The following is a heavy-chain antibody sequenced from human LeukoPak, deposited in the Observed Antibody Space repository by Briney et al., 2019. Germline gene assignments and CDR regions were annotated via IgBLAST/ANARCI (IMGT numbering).Heavy chain of an antibody. D-gene: IGHD6-19*01. CDR2: IYTSGST. V-gene: IGHV4-61*02. CDR1: GGSISSGPYY. CDR3: ARVIGGRAVAGYYYYYYMDV. J-gene: IGHJ6*03. Sequence: SETLSLTCTVSGGSISSGPYYWSWIRQPAGKGLEWIGRIYTSGSTNYNPSLKSLVTISVDTSKNQFSLKLSSVTAADTAVYYCARVIGGRAVAGYYYYYYMDVWGKGTTVTISS.